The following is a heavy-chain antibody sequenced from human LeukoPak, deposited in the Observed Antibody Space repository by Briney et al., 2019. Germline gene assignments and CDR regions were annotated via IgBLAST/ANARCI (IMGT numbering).Heavy chain of an antibody. V-gene: IGHV3-30*02. CDR3: AKDRLGRNDYGDFDY. Sequence: PGGSLRLSCAASGFTFSSYGMHWVRQAPGKGLEWVAFIRYDGSNKYYADSVKGRFTISRDNSKNTLYLQMNSLRAEDTAVYYCAKDRLGRNDYGDFDYWGQGTLVTVSS. CDR2: IRYDGSNK. CDR1: GFTFSSYG. J-gene: IGHJ4*02. D-gene: IGHD4-17*01.